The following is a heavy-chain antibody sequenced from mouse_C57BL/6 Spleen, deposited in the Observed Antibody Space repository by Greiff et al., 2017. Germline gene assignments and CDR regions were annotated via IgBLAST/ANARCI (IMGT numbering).Heavy chain of an antibody. J-gene: IGHJ2*01. CDR3: ARERGIYYSYDGTCYS. CDR2: IHPNSGST. Sequence: QVQLQQPGAELVKPGASVKLSCKASVYTFTSYWMHWVKQRPGQGLEWIGMIHPNSGSTNYNEKFKSKATLPVDKYSRTAYMQLSSLTSEDSAVYNCARERGIYYSYDGTCYSWGQDTTLALSS. D-gene: IGHD2-12*01. CDR1: VYTFTSYW. V-gene: IGHV1-64*01.